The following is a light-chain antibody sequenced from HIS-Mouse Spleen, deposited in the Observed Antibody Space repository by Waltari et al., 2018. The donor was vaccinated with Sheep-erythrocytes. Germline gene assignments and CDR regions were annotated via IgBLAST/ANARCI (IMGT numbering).Light chain of an antibody. Sequence: QTVVTQEPSFSVSPGGTVTLTCGLSSGSVSTSYYPSWYQQTPGQAPRTPLYSTNTRSSGVHDRFSGAILGKKAALTSTGAQADDESDYYCVLYMGSGIWVFGGGTKLTVL. CDR2: STN. V-gene: IGLV8-61*01. CDR3: VLYMGSGIWV. CDR1: SGSVSTSYY. J-gene: IGLJ3*02.